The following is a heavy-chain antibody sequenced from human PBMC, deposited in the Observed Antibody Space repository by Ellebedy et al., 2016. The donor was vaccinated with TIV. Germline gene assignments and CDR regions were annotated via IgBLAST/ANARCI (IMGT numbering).Heavy chain of an antibody. CDR3: ARSLGIIAAAGTGTFDY. D-gene: IGHD6-13*01. CDR2: INPSGGST. J-gene: IGHJ4*02. CDR1: GYTFTSYY. Sequence: ASVKVSXXASGYTFTSYYMHWVRQAPGQGLEWMGIINPSGGSTSYAQKFQGRVTMTRDTSTSTVYMELSSLRSEDTAVYYCARSLGIIAAAGTGTFDYWGQGTLVTVSS. V-gene: IGHV1-46*01.